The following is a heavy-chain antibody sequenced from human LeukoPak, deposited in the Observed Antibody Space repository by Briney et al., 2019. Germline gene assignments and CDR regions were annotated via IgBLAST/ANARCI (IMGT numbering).Heavy chain of an antibody. D-gene: IGHD3-16*01. J-gene: IGHJ4*02. CDR3: ARELGGYYFDY. V-gene: IGHV3-30*04. CDR1: GFTLSSYA. Sequence: PGGSLRLSCEDSGFTLSSYAMHWVRQAPGKGLEWVASISHDGGNTYYADSVKGRFTISRDNSKNTLYLQMNSLRAEDTAVYYCARELGGYYFDYWGQGTLVTVSS. CDR2: ISHDGGNT.